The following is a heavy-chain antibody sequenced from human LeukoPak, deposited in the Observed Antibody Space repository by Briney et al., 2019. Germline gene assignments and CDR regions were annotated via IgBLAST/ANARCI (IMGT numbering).Heavy chain of an antibody. CDR2: MNPNSGNT. J-gene: IGHJ3*02. Sequence: GASVKVSCKASGYIFTSYDINWVRQATGQGLEWMGWMNPNSGNTGYAQKFQGRVTITRNTSISTAYMELSSLRSEDTAVYYCARGNGSPGDDAFDIWGQGTMVTVSS. CDR1: GYIFTSYD. CDR3: ARGNGSPGDDAFDI. D-gene: IGHD3-16*01. V-gene: IGHV1-8*03.